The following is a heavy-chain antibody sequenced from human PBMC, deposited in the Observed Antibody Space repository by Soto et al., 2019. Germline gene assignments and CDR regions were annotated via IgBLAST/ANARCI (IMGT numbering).Heavy chain of an antibody. CDR2: IKSKTDGGTT. CDR3: TTGSGYDPDHYYYYYYMDV. Sequence: GGSLRLSCAASGFTFSNAWMSWVRQAPGKGLEWVGRIKSKTDGGTTDYAAPVKGRFTISRDDSKNTLYLQMNSLKTEDTAVYYCTTGSGYDPDHYYYYYYMDVWGKGTTVTVSS. V-gene: IGHV3-15*01. J-gene: IGHJ6*03. D-gene: IGHD5-12*01. CDR1: GFTFSNAW.